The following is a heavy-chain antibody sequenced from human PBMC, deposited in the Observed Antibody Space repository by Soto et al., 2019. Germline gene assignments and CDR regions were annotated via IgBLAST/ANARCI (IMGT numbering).Heavy chain of an antibody. CDR1: GFTFSNYW. D-gene: IGHD2-2*03. CDR2: IKQDGSEK. CDR3: TRLGIVGFDY. J-gene: IGHJ4*02. V-gene: IGHV3-7*01. Sequence: PGGSLRLSCAASGFTFSNYWMSWVRQAPGKGLEWVANIKQDGSEKYYVGSVEGRFTISRDSAKNSLYLQMNSLRGEDTAVYYCTRLGIVGFDYWGQGSPVTVSS.